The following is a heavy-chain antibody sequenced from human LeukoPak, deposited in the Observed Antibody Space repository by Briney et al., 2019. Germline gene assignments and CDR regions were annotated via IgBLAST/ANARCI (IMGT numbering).Heavy chain of an antibody. CDR2: VSGSGGST. D-gene: IGHD3-22*01. J-gene: IGHJ6*02. CDR1: GFTFSSYA. CDR3: ARNPLSYYYDSSGYYYLGYYYYGMDV. Sequence: GGSLRLSCGASGFTFSSYAMSWVRQAPGKGLQWVSAVSGSGGSTYYADSVKGRFTISRDNSKNTLYLQMNSLRAEDTAVYYCARNPLSYYYDSSGYYYLGYYYYGMDVWGQGTTVTVSS. V-gene: IGHV3-23*01.